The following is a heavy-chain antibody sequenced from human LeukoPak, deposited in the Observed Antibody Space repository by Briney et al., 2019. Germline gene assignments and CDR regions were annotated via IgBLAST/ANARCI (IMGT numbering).Heavy chain of an antibody. V-gene: IGHV3-30*04. CDR3: LSSTSRDNDY. Sequence: GGSLRLSRAASGFTFSSYAMHWVRQAPGKGLEWVAVISYDGSNKYYADSVKGRFTISRDNSKNTLYLQMNSLRAEDTAVYYCLSSTSRDNDYWGQGTLVTVSS. CDR1: GFTFSSYA. J-gene: IGHJ4*02. D-gene: IGHD2-2*01. CDR2: ISYDGSNK.